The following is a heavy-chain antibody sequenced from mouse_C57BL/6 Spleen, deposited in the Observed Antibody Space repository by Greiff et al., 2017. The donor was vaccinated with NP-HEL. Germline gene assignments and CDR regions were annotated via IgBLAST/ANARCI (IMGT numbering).Heavy chain of an antibody. J-gene: IGHJ1*03. V-gene: IGHV1-80*01. CDR1: GYAFSSYW. CDR3: AREGRGRYFDV. CDR2: IYPGDGDT. Sequence: VKLMESGAELVKPGASVKISCKASGYAFSSYWMNWVKQRPGKGLEWIGQIYPGDGDTNYNGKFKGKATLTADKSSSTAYMQLSSLTSEDSAVYFCAREGRGRYFDVWGTGTTVTVSS.